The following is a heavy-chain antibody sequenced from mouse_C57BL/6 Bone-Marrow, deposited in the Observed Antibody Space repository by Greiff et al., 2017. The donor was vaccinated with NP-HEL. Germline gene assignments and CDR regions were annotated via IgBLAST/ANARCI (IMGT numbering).Heavy chain of an antibody. CDR2: IWRGGST. V-gene: IGHV2-5*01. CDR1: GFSLTSYG. Sequence: QVQLQQSGPGLVQPSQSLSITCTVSGFSLTSYGVHWVRQSPGKGLEWLGVIWRGGSTDYNAAFMSRLSITKDNSKSQVFFKMNSLQADDTAIYYCAKNRGSSDWYFDVWGTGTTVTVSS. D-gene: IGHD1-1*01. J-gene: IGHJ1*03. CDR3: AKNRGSSDWYFDV.